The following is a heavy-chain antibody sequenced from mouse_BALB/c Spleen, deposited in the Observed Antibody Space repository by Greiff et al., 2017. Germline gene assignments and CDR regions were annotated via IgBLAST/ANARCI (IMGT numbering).Heavy chain of an antibody. D-gene: IGHD4-1*01. CDR1: GYSFTGYY. V-gene: IGHV1-26*01. Sequence: EVQLQQSGPELVKPGASVEISCKASGYSFTGYYMHWVKQSHVKSLEWIGRINPYNGATSYNQNFKDKASLTVDKSSSTAYMELHSLTSEDSAVYYCARSSNWDNAMDYWGQGTSVTVSS. J-gene: IGHJ4*01. CDR3: ARSSNWDNAMDY. CDR2: INPYNGAT.